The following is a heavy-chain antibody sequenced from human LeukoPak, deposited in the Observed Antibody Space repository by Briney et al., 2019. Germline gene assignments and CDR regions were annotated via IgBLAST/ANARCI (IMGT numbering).Heavy chain of an antibody. CDR1: SGSISSYY. Sequence: PSETLSLTCTVSSGSISSYYWSWIRQPAGKGLEWIGRIYTSGSTNYNPSRKSRVTMSVDTSKNQFSLKLSSVTAADTAVYYCARLEYSSSRSWFDPWGQGTLVTVSS. CDR2: IYTSGST. D-gene: IGHD6-6*01. CDR3: ARLEYSSSRSWFDP. V-gene: IGHV4-4*07. J-gene: IGHJ5*02.